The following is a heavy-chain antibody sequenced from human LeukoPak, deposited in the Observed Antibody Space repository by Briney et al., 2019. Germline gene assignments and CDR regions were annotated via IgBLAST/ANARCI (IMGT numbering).Heavy chain of an antibody. CDR3: ARDKGGYIVATTPGVSYFDY. D-gene: IGHD5-12*01. V-gene: IGHV1-2*02. J-gene: IGHJ4*02. Sequence: ASVTVSCKASGYTFTGYYMHWVRQAPGQGLEWMGWINPNSGGTNYAQKFQGRVTMTRDTSISTAYMELSRLRSEDTAVYYCARDKGGYIVATTPGVSYFDYWGQGTLVTVSS. CDR2: INPNSGGT. CDR1: GYTFTGYY.